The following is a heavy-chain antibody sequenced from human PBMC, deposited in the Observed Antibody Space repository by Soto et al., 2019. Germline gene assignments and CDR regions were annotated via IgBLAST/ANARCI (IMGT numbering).Heavy chain of an antibody. Sequence: SGVTRRCCREASVVTLSIYVMHWVREAPGKGLEWLAVVVYDGSNRCYAVSVKGLIAIYGDNSKNTLYLQMNSLRAEETAVYYCGRYGYCTSGVCGGGHSRFDPWGQGTLVTVSS. CDR1: VVTLSIYV. CDR3: GRYGYCTSGVCGGGHSRFDP. J-gene: IGHJ5*02. V-gene: IGHV3-33*01. D-gene: IGHD2-8*01. CDR2: VVYDGSNR.